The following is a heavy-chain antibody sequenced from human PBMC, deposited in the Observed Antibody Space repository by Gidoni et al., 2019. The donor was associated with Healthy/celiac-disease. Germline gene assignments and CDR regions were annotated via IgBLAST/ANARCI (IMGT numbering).Heavy chain of an antibody. CDR1: GSSFTSDW. Sequence: EVQLVQSGAEVKKPGESLKISCKGSGSSFTSDWIGWVRQMPGKGLEWMGIIYPGDSDTRYSPSFQGQVTSSADKSISTAYLQWSSLKASDTAMYDCARLDRGSIPWGHVDVWGQGTTVTVS. CDR2: IYPGDSDT. D-gene: IGHD3-16*01. J-gene: IGHJ6*02. V-gene: IGHV5-51*03. CDR3: ARLDRGSIPWGHVDV.